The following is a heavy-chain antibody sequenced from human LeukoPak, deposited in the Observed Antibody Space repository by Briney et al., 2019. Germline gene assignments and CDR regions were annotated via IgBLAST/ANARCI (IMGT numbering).Heavy chain of an antibody. Sequence: PGGSLRLSCAASGFTFSNYAMSWARQAPGKGLEWVSAISGSGGSTYYADSVKGRFTISRDNSKNTLYLQMNSLRAEDTAVYYCTKGTIWLPFDYWGQGTLVIVSS. V-gene: IGHV3-23*01. CDR2: ISGSGGST. CDR3: TKGTIWLPFDY. J-gene: IGHJ4*02. D-gene: IGHD5-18*01. CDR1: GFTFSNYA.